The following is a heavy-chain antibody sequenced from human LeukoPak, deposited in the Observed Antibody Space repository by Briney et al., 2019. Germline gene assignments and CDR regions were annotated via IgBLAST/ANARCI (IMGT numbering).Heavy chain of an antibody. J-gene: IGHJ3*02. Sequence: SETLSLTCTVSGGSIGSGGYYWSWIRQHPGKGLEWIGYIYYSGSTYYNPSLKSRVTISVDTSKNQFSLKLSSVTAADTAVYYCARDKGRTPTAFDIWGQGTMVTVSS. CDR1: GGSIGSGGYY. V-gene: IGHV4-31*03. D-gene: IGHD2-2*01. CDR2: IYYSGST. CDR3: ARDKGRTPTAFDI.